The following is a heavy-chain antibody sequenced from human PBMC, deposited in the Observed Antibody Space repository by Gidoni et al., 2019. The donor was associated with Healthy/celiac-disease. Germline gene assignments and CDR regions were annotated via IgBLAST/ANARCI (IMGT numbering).Heavy chain of an antibody. Sequence: EVQLVESVGGLVTPGGSLRLFCAASGFTLRSYSMNWVRQAPGQGLEWVSSISSSSSYIYYADSVKGRFTNSRDNAKNSLYLQMNSLRAEDTAVYYCAAQGLGDGDWGRGTLVTVSS. J-gene: IGHJ2*01. CDR1: GFTLRSYS. D-gene: IGHD3-16*01. CDR3: AAQGLGDGD. CDR2: ISSSSSYI. V-gene: IGHV3-21*01.